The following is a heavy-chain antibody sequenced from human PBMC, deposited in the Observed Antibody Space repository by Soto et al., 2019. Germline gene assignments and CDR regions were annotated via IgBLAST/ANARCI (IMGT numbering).Heavy chain of an antibody. CDR2: ISAYNGNT. J-gene: IGHJ3*02. CDR3: ASGTVTTERDAFDI. CDR1: GYTFTSYG. Sequence: ASVKVSCKASGYTFTSYGISRVRQAPGQGLEWMGWISAYNGNTNYAQKLQGSVTMTTDTSTSTAYMELRSLRSDDTAVYYCASGTVTTERDAFDIWGQGTMVTVSS. D-gene: IGHD4-17*01. V-gene: IGHV1-18*01.